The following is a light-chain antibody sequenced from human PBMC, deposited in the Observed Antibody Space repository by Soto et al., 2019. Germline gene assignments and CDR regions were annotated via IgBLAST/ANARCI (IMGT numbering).Light chain of an antibody. CDR1: QSVNNN. J-gene: IGKJ5*01. CDR3: QQYNNWPPIT. Sequence: EIMMTQSPATLSVSPGERATLSCRASQSVNNNLAWYQQKPGQAPRLLIYYASTRATGIPARFSGNGSGTEFTLTISSLQSEDFALYYCQQYNNWPPITFGQGTRLEIK. CDR2: YAS. V-gene: IGKV3-15*01.